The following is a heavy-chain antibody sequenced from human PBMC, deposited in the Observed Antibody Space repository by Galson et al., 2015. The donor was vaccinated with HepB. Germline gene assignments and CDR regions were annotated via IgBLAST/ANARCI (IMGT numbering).Heavy chain of an antibody. CDR2: IIPILGIA. Sequence: VKVSCKASGGTFSSYAISWVRQAPGQGLEWMGRIIPILGIANYAQKFQGRVTITADKSTSTAYMELSSLRSEDTAVYYCARSTPPPYGDASLGTFDIWGQGTMVTVSS. D-gene: IGHD4-17*01. CDR1: GGTFSSYA. J-gene: IGHJ3*02. CDR3: ARSTPPPYGDASLGTFDI. V-gene: IGHV1-69*04.